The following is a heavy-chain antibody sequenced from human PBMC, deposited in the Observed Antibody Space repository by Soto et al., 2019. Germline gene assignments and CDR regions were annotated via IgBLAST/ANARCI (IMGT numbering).Heavy chain of an antibody. CDR1: GFTFSNAW. Sequence: PGGSLRLSCAASGFTFSNAWMSWVRQAPGKGLEWVGRIKSKTDGGTTDYAAPVKGRFTISRDDSKNTLYLQMNSLKTEDTAVYYCTTDRPRGCCSGGSCYPPDYWGQGTLVTVTS. V-gene: IGHV3-15*01. D-gene: IGHD2-15*01. CDR3: TTDRPRGCCSGGSCYPPDY. J-gene: IGHJ4*02. CDR2: IKSKTDGGTT.